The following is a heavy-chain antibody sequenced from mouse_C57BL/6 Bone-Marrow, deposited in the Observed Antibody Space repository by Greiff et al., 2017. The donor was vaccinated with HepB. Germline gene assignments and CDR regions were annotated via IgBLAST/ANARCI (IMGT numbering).Heavy chain of an antibody. Sequence: VKLMESGGGLVQPGGSLKLSCAASGFTFSDYYMYWVRQTPEKRLEWVAYISNGGGSTYYPDTVKGRFTISRDNAKNTLYLQMSRLKSEDTAMYYCARRSIYYGYDVDYAMDYWGQGTSVTVSS. CDR2: ISNGGGST. CDR1: GFTFSDYY. V-gene: IGHV5-12*01. D-gene: IGHD2-2*01. J-gene: IGHJ4*01. CDR3: ARRSIYYGYDVDYAMDY.